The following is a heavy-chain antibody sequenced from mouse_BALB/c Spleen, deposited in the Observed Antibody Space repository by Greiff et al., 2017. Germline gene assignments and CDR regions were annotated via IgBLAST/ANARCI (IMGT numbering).Heavy chain of an antibody. Sequence: DVHLVESGGGLVQPGGSLRLSCATSGFTFTDYYMSWVRQPPGKALEWLGFIRNKANGYTTEYSASVKGRFTISRDNSQSILYLQMNTLRAEDSATYYCARTASYWYFDVWGAGTTVTVSS. V-gene: IGHV7-3*02. CDR3: ARTASYWYFDV. J-gene: IGHJ1*01. D-gene: IGHD6-1*01. CDR1: GFTFTDYY. CDR2: IRNKANGYTT.